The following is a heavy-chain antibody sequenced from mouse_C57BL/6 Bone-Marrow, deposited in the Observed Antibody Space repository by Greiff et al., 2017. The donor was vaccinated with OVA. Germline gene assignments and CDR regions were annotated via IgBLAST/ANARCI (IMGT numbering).Heavy chain of an antibody. CDR1: GYTFTSYG. CDR2: IYPRSGNT. D-gene: IGHD4-1*01. CDR3: ARDELGRRFAY. J-gene: IGHJ3*01. V-gene: IGHV1-81*01. Sequence: QVQLKESGAELARPGASVKLSCKASGYTFTSYGISWVKQRTGQGLEWIGEIYPRSGNTYYNEKFKGKATLTADKSSSTAYMELRSLTSEDSAVYFCARDELGRRFAYWGQGTLVTVSA.